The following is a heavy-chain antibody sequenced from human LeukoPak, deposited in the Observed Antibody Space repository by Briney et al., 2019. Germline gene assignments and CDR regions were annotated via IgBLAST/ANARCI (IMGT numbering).Heavy chain of an antibody. V-gene: IGHV4-39*01. CDR3: ARLRDGRWLLEY. Sequence: SETLSLTCTVSGDSIISSRYYWGWIRQPPGKGLEWIASIRYSGNTFYNPSFKSRVTISVDTSNNQLSLRLSFVTAADAAVYYCARLRDGRWLLEYWGQGTLVTVSS. CDR1: GDSIISSRYY. D-gene: IGHD5-12*01. J-gene: IGHJ4*02. CDR2: IRYSGNT.